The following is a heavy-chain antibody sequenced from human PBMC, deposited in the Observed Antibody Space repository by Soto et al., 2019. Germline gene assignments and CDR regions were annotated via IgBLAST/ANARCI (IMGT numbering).Heavy chain of an antibody. CDR2: ISGSGGST. V-gene: IGHV3-23*01. J-gene: IGHJ3*02. CDR1: GFTFSSYA. Sequence: GGSLRLSCAASGFTFSSYAMSWVRQAPGKGPEWVSAISGSGGSTYYADPVKGRFTISRDNSKNTLYLQMNSLRAEDTAVYYCAKDSQQWLELDAFDIWGQGTMVTVSS. D-gene: IGHD6-19*01. CDR3: AKDSQQWLELDAFDI.